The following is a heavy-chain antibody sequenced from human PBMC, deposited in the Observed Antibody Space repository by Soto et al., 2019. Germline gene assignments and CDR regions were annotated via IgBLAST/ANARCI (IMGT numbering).Heavy chain of an antibody. Sequence: GGSLRLSCAASGFTFSSYAMSWVRLAPGKGLEWVSAISGSGGSTYYADSVKGRFTISRDNSKNTLYLQMNSLRAEDTAVYYCAKDSWFTENYYYYYYMDVWGKGTTVTVSS. CDR2: ISGSGGST. D-gene: IGHD3-10*01. V-gene: IGHV3-23*01. CDR3: AKDSWFTENYYYYYYMDV. CDR1: GFTFSSYA. J-gene: IGHJ6*03.